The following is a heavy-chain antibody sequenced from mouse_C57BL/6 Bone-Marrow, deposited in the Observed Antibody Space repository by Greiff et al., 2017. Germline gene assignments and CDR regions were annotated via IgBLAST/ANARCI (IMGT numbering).Heavy chain of an antibody. D-gene: IGHD2-2*01. V-gene: IGHV1-22*01. CDR3: ANDLLWLRRYYYAMDY. CDR1: GYTFTDYN. Sequence: VQLQQSGPELVKPGASVKISCKASGYTFTDYNMHWVKQSHGKSLEWIGYINPNNGGTSYNQKFKGKATLTVNKSSSTAYMELRSLTSEDSAVYYCANDLLWLRRYYYAMDYWGQGTSVTVSS. CDR2: INPNNGGT. J-gene: IGHJ4*01.